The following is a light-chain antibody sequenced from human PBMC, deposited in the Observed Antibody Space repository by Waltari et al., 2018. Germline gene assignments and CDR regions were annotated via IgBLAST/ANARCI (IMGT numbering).Light chain of an antibody. CDR1: SPNIGAGSD. V-gene: IGLV1-40*01. Sequence: QSVLTQPPSVSGAPGQRVTIPCTGSSPNIGAGSDVHWYQQVPGTAPKVLIFGNTNRPSRVPDRFSGSKSGTSASLAITGLQAEDEADYYCQSYDSSLSGVVFGGGTKLTVL. CDR3: QSYDSSLSGVV. CDR2: GNT. J-gene: IGLJ2*01.